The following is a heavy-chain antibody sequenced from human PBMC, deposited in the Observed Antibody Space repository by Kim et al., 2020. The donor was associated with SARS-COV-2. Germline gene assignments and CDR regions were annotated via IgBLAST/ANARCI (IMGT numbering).Heavy chain of an antibody. Sequence: PSLKSRVTMSVDTSKNQFSMKLTSVTAADTAVYYCARHIRITAVASSFDYWGQGTLVTVSS. J-gene: IGHJ4*02. D-gene: IGHD2-2*01. V-gene: IGHV4-59*08. CDR3: ARHIRITAVASSFDY.